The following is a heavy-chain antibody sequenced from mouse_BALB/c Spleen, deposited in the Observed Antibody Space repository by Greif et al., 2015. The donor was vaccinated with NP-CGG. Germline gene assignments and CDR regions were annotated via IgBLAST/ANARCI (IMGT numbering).Heavy chain of an antibody. Sequence: EVMLVESGGGLVQPGGSMKLSCVASGFTFSNYWMNWVRQSPEKGLEWVAEIRLKSNNYATHYAESVKGRFTISRDDSKSSVYLQMNNLRAEDTGIYYCTGGSPLWFAYWGQGTLVTVSA. J-gene: IGHJ3*01. CDR2: IRLKSNNYAT. CDR1: GFTFSNYW. CDR3: TGGSPLWFAY. V-gene: IGHV6-6*02.